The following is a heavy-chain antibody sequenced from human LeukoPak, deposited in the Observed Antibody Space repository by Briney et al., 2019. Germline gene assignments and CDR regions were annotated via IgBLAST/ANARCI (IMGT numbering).Heavy chain of an antibody. CDR3: AKDLGDYDGNSDLNY. CDR1: GFTFCNYG. J-gene: IGHJ4*02. CDR2: ISYDGSNK. D-gene: IGHD4-23*01. Sequence: PGRSLRLSCAASGFTFCNYGMHWVRQAPGKGLEWVAVISYDGSNKYYADSVKGRFTISRDNSKNTLYLQMNSLRAEDTAVYYCAKDLGDYDGNSDLNYWGQGTLVTVSS. V-gene: IGHV3-30*18.